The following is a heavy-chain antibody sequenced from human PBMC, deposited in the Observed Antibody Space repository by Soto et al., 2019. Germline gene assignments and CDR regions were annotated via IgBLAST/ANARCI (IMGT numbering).Heavy chain of an antibody. CDR3: ARAGPRIAAAGTGLADY. V-gene: IGHV3-11*01. Sequence: GGSLRLSCAASGFTFSDYYMSWIRQAPGKWLEWVSYISSSGSTIYYADSVKGRFTISRDNAKNSLYLQMNSLRAEDTAVYYCARAGPRIAAAGTGLADYWGQGTLVTVSS. D-gene: IGHD6-13*01. CDR1: GFTFSDYY. CDR2: ISSSGSTI. J-gene: IGHJ4*02.